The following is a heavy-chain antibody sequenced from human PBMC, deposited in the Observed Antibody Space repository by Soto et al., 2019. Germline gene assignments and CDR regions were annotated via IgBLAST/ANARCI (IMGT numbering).Heavy chain of an antibody. V-gene: IGHV1-69*01. CDR1: EGTFNSYA. J-gene: IGHJ4*02. D-gene: IGHD6-13*01. CDR2: IIPYYNTL. CDR3: ASGASRWYPYFFDS. Sequence: QAQVVQSGAEVRKPGSSVKLSCKASEGTFNSYAIAWARQAPGQGLEWMGGIIPYYNTLNYAQKFQDRVTITADDSTNTVYMELSSLRSDATAVYFCASGASRWYPYFFDSWAQGTLVTVSS.